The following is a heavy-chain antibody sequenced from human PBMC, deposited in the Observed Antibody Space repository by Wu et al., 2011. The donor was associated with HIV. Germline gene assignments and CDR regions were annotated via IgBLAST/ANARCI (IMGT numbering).Heavy chain of an antibody. D-gene: IGHD2-15*01. CDR1: GRGFPTSI. V-gene: IGHV1-18*01. Sequence: QVQLVQSGAEVKKPGASVRVSCKASGRGFPTSIVTWVRQAPGQELEWLGWINGYNGNSRYRQNFQDRVSMSTDSATTTAYMELRSLKSDDTAVYYCASVRCHVDHCYFPLLGTAFDIWGQGTMVTVSS. CDR2: INGYNGNS. CDR3: ASVRCHVDHCYFPLLGTAFDI. J-gene: IGHJ3*02.